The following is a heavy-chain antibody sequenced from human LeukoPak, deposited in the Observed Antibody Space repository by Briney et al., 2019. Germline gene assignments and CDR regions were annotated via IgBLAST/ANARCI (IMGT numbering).Heavy chain of an antibody. D-gene: IGHD2-15*01. CDR3: ASCSGGSCRRGTRYYYYMDV. Sequence: SETLSLTCAVSGYSISGGYYWGWIRPPPGKGLEWIGIIDHSGSTYYNPSLKRRVTISVDTSKNQFSLKLSSVTAADTAVYYCASCSGGSCRRGTRYYYYMDVWGKGTTVTVSS. J-gene: IGHJ6*03. CDR2: IDHSGST. V-gene: IGHV4-38-2*01. CDR1: GYSISGGYY.